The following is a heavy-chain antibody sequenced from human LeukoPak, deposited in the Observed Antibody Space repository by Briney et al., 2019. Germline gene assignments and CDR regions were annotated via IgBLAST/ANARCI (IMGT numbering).Heavy chain of an antibody. J-gene: IGHJ6*02. D-gene: IGHD6-19*01. Sequence: GESLKISCKASGYAFTSYSIGWVGQLPGKGLEWMGIIYPHDSETRYSPSFQGQVIISADRSINTAYLQWSSLKASDTAMYYCARSFVAGVGWYYGMDVWGQGTTVTVSS. V-gene: IGHV5-51*01. CDR2: IYPHDSET. CDR1: GYAFTSYS. CDR3: ARSFVAGVGWYYGMDV.